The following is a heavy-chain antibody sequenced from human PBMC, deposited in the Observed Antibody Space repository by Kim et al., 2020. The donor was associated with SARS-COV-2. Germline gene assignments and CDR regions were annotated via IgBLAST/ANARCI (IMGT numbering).Heavy chain of an antibody. CDR1: GFTFSDYY. CDR3: ARAGFGVVIIHFDS. Sequence: GGSLRLSCAASGFTFSDYYMGWIRQAPGKGLEWVSYISSSSSYTNYADSVKGRFTISRDNAKNSLFLQMNSLRAEDTAVYYWARAGFGVVIIHFDSWGQGTLVTVSS. V-gene: IGHV3-11*05. CDR2: ISSSSSYT. J-gene: IGHJ4*02. D-gene: IGHD3-3*01.